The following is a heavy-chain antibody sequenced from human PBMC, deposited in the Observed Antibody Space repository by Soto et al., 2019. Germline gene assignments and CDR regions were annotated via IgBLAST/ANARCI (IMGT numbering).Heavy chain of an antibody. V-gene: IGHV4-30-2*01. J-gene: IGHJ4*02. Sequence: QLQLQESGSGLVKPSQTLSLTCAVSGGSISSGGYSWSWIRQPPGKGLEWIGYIYHSGSTYYNPSLKTRVTISVDSSKNQSSLKLSSVTAAHTAVYYCAAGGGLPRYYWGQGTLVTVSS. D-gene: IGHD5-12*01. CDR2: IYHSGST. CDR1: GGSISSGGYS. CDR3: AAGGGLPRYY.